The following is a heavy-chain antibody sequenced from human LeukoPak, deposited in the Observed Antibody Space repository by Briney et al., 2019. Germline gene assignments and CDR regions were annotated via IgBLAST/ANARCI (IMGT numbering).Heavy chain of an antibody. J-gene: IGHJ4*02. CDR1: GFTFSSYW. CDR2: IKQDGSEK. CDR3: ARGITYYSDSIGYYWGLYFDS. Sequence: PGGSLRLSCAASGFTFSSYWMSWVRQAPGKGLEWVATIKQDGSEKFYVDSVKGRFTISRDNAKNSLFLQMNSLRAEDTAVYYCARGITYYSDSIGYYWGLYFDSWGQGTLVTVSS. V-gene: IGHV3-7*01. D-gene: IGHD3-22*01.